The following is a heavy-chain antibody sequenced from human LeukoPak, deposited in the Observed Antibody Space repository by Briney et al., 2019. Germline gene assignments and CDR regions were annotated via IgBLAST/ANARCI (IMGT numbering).Heavy chain of an antibody. CDR1: GFTFSSYA. J-gene: IGHJ6*02. CDR2: ISGSGGST. CDR3: AQDSIYYGSGSYYNPSNYYGMDV. D-gene: IGHD3-10*01. V-gene: IGHV3-23*01. Sequence: GGSLRLSCAASGFTFSSYAMSWVRQAPGKGLEWVSAISGSGGSTYYADSVKGRFTISRDNSKNTLYLQMNSLRAEDTAVYYCAQDSIYYGSGSYYNPSNYYGMDVWGQGTTVTVPS.